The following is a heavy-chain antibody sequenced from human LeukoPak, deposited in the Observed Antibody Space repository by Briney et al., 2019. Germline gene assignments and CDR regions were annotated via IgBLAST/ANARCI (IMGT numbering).Heavy chain of an antibody. CDR3: ASEVVVAAGFDY. J-gene: IGHJ4*02. V-gene: IGHV3-48*03. Sequence: GGSLRLSCAASGFTFSSYEMNWVRQAPGKGLEWVSYISSSGSTIYYADSVKVRFTISRDNAKNSLYLQMNSLRAEDTAVYYCASEVVVAAGFDYWGQGTLVTVSS. CDR2: ISSSGSTI. CDR1: GFTFSSYE. D-gene: IGHD2-15*01.